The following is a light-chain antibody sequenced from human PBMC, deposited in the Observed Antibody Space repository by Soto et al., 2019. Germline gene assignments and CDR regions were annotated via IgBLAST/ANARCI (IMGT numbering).Light chain of an antibody. Sequence: QSVLTQPPSVSGAPGQRVTISCTGSSSNIGAGYAVHWYQKLPGTGPKLLIYNNAIRPSGVPDRFSGSRSGTSASLAITGLQAEDEADYYCQSHDNSLSGFYVFGNGTKVTVL. V-gene: IGLV1-40*01. CDR1: SSNIGAGYA. J-gene: IGLJ1*01. CDR3: QSHDNSLSGFYV. CDR2: NNA.